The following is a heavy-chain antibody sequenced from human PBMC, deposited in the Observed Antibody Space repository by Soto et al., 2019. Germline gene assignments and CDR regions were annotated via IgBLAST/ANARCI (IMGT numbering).Heavy chain of an antibody. D-gene: IGHD1-1*01. J-gene: IGHJ3*02. CDR2: IRDRTNGYAT. V-gene: IGHV3-73*01. Sequence: EVQLVESGGGLVQPGGSLRLSCAASGFSISGSGIHWVRQASGKGLGWVARIRDRTNGYATGYAASVQGRFSISRDDSKNTAFLQMNSLNTEDTAVYYCTRVHAPGARAFDIWGQGTLVTVSS. CDR3: TRVHAPGARAFDI. CDR1: GFSISGSG.